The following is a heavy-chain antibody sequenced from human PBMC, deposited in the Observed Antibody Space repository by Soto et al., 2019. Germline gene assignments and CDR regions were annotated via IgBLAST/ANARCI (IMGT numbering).Heavy chain of an antibody. D-gene: IGHD6-19*01. Sequence: TETLSLTCTFSVGSISIYYWGWIGQPAGKGLEWIGRIYTSGSTNYNPSLKSRVTMSVDTSKNQFSLKLSSVTAADTAVYYCPRSLWAVDGMGWFDPWGQGTMVTVSS. CDR2: IYTSGST. J-gene: IGHJ5*02. CDR3: PRSLWAVDGMGWFDP. CDR1: VGSISIYY. V-gene: IGHV4-4*07.